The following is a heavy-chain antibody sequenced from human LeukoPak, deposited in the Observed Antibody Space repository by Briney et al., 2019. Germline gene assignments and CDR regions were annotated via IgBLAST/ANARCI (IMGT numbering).Heavy chain of an antibody. V-gene: IGHV3-23*01. D-gene: IGHD3-16*02. CDR1: GFTFSDYS. CDR2: ISGSGGST. CDR3: ANSIMITFGGVIATDY. J-gene: IGHJ4*02. Sequence: GGSLRLSCAASGFTFSDYSVSWIRQAPGKGLEWVSAISGSGGSTYYADSVKGRFTISRDNSKNTLYLQMNSLRAEDTAVYYCANSIMITFGGVIATDYWGQGTLVTVSS.